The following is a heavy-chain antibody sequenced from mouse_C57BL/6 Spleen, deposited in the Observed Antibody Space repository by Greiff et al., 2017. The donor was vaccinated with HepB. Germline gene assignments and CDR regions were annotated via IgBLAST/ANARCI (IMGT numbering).Heavy chain of an antibody. CDR3: ARAYYSNYHYAMDY. V-gene: IGHV5-16*01. J-gene: IGHJ4*01. D-gene: IGHD2-5*01. CDR2: INYDGSST. Sequence: EVQLQESEGGLVQPGSSMKLSCTASGFTFSDYYMAWVRQVPEKGLEWVANINYDGSSTYYLDSLKSRFIISRDNAKNILYLQMSSLKSEDTATYYCARAYYSNYHYAMDYWGQGTSVTVSS. CDR1: GFTFSDYY.